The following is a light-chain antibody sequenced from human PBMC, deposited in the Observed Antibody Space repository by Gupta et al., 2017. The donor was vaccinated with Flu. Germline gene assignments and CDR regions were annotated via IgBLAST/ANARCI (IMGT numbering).Light chain of an antibody. CDR2: EIT. CDR3: SSDVGGKII. J-gene: IGLJ2*01. V-gene: IGLV2-8*01. Sequence: QSALTQPPSASGSPGQSVTISCIGTSSDIGNYNFVSWYQQHPGEAPTLIIYEITKRPSGVPERFSGSRSDNTASLTVSGLQGEDEADYYCSSDVGGKIIFGGGTRLTVL. CDR1: SSDIGNYNF.